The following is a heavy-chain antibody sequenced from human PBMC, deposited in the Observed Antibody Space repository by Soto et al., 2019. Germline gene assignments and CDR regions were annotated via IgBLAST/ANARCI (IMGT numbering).Heavy chain of an antibody. D-gene: IGHD2-15*01. V-gene: IGHV1-69*01. Sequence: QVQLVQSGAEVKKPGSPVKASCKASGGTFSSYPISWGRQAPGQGIEWMGGIIHTLGTPNYEEKFQGRVTLTADESTGTAYMELSSLRFEDTAVYYCARAYCRGGSCYSYYYYGMDVWGQGTTVTVSS. CDR1: GGTFSSYP. CDR2: IIHTLGTP. J-gene: IGHJ6*02. CDR3: ARAYCRGGSCYSYYYYGMDV.